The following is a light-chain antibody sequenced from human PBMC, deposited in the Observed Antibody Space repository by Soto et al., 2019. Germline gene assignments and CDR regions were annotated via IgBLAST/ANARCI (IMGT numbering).Light chain of an antibody. CDR1: SSNIGSNP. V-gene: IGLV1-44*01. J-gene: IGLJ2*01. Sequence: SVLTQPPSASGTPRQRVTISCSGSSSNIGSNPVNWYQQLPGTAPKLLIYSNNHRPSGVPDRFSGSKSGTSASLAISGLQSEDEADYYCAAWDDSLNGPVFGGGTKLTVL. CDR2: SNN. CDR3: AAWDDSLNGPV.